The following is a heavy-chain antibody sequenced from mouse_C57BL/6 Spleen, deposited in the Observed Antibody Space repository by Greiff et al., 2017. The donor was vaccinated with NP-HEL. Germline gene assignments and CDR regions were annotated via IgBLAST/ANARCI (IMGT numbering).Heavy chain of an antibody. CDR3: AKSKKNWEDQAWFAY. CDR1: GFSLTSYG. CDR2: IWRGGST. V-gene: IGHV2-5*01. J-gene: IGHJ3*01. Sequence: QVQLQQSGPGLVQPSQSLSITCTVSGFSLTSYGVHWVRQSPGKGLEWLGVIWRGGSTDYNAAFMSRLSITKDNSKSQVFFKMNSLQADDTAIYYCAKSKKNWEDQAWFAYWGQGTLVTVSA. D-gene: IGHD4-1*01.